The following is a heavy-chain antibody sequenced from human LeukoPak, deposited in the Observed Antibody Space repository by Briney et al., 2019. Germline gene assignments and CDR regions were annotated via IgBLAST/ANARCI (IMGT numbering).Heavy chain of an antibody. Sequence: GGSLRLSCAASGFTFRDCGMSWVRQAPGKGLEWVSSISGSGYTTYYADSVKGRFTISRDNSEATLLLHMSSLRVEDTAVYYCAKGDSAAWPESWVDHWGQGTLVTVSS. CDR3: AKGDSAAWPESWVDH. CDR2: ISGSGYTT. J-gene: IGHJ5*02. CDR1: GFTFRDCG. D-gene: IGHD1-14*01. V-gene: IGHV3-23*01.